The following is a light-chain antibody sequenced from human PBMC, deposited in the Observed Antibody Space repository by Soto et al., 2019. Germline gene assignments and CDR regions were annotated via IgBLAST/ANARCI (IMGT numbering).Light chain of an antibody. CDR2: TAS. CDR3: QQSYSTPYT. CDR1: QSISSS. J-gene: IGKJ2*01. V-gene: IGKV1-39*01. Sequence: DIQITQSPSSLSASVGDRVTINCRASQSISSSLNWYQQKPGKAPKLLIYTASSLQSGVPSRFSGSGSGTDFTLTISSLQPEDFATYSCQQSYSTPYTFGQGTRLEFK.